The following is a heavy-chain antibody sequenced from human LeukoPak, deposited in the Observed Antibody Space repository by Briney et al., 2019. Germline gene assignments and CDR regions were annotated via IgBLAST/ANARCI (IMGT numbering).Heavy chain of an antibody. J-gene: IGHJ4*02. D-gene: IGHD1-26*01. Sequence: SETLSLTCTVSRGSISSYYWTWMQQPAGKGLEWIGRIYTSGSTDYNPSLKSRVTMSVDTSKNQFSLKLSSVTAADTAVYYCARESRVSYYKFDYWGQGTLVTVSS. CDR3: ARESRVSYYKFDY. CDR1: RGSISSYY. CDR2: IYTSGST. V-gene: IGHV4-4*07.